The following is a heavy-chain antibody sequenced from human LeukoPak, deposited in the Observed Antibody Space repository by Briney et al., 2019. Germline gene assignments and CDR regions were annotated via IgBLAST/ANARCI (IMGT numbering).Heavy chain of an antibody. CDR2: IYYSGST. J-gene: IGHJ6*02. CDR1: GGSISSGGYY. V-gene: IGHV4-31*03. D-gene: IGHD2-15*01. Sequence: PSETLSLTCTVSGGSISSGGYYWSWLRQHPGKGLEWIGYIYYSGSTYYNPSLKSRVTISVDTSKNQFSLKLSSVTAADTAVYYCARDGGYYCSGGSCYSGMDVWGQGTTVTVSS. CDR3: ARDGGYYCSGGSCYSGMDV.